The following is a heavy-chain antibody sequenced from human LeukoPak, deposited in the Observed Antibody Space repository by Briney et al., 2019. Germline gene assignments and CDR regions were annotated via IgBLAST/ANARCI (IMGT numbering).Heavy chain of an antibody. CDR3: ARCGGPNFDY. CDR2: IFSNGST. Sequence: SETLSLTCTVSGASISHYYWSWLRQPPGKGPEWIGYIFSNGSTNYNPSLKSRVTISLDTSRNQFSLKLSSVTAADTAVYYCARCGGPNFDYWGQGTLVTVSS. V-gene: IGHV4-4*09. J-gene: IGHJ4*02. CDR1: GASISHYY. D-gene: IGHD2-21*01.